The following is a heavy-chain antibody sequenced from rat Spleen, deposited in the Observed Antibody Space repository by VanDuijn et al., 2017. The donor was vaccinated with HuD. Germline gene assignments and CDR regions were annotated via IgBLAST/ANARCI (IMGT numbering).Heavy chain of an antibody. D-gene: IGHD2-2*01. CDR1: GFIFTDFF. Sequence: EVQLVESGGGLVQPGRSLKLSCTASGFIFTDFFMAWVRQAPTKGLEWVATISYDGGSTYYGDSVKGRFTISRDDAKNTLYLQMDGLRSEDTATYYCTRAGYLRDWYFDFWGPGTMVTVSS. CDR2: ISYDGGST. J-gene: IGHJ1*01. CDR3: TRAGYLRDWYFDF. V-gene: IGHV5-20*01.